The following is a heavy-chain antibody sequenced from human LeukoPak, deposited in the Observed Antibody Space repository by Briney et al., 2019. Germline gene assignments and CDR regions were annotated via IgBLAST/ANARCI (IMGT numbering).Heavy chain of an antibody. Sequence: PSETLSLTCTVSGGSISSSSYYWGWIRQPPGKGLEWIGSIYYSGSTYYNPSLKSRVTTSVDTSKNQFSLKLSSVTAADTAVYYCARSSGWYLEAWYFDLWGRGTLVTVSS. V-gene: IGHV4-39*07. CDR2: IYYSGST. CDR1: GGSISSSSYY. D-gene: IGHD6-19*01. J-gene: IGHJ2*01. CDR3: ARSSGWYLEAWYFDL.